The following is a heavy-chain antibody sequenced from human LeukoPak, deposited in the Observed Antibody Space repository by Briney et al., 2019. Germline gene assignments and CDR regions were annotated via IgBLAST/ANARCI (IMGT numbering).Heavy chain of an antibody. CDR1: GGSISSNNYY. Sequence: PSETLFLTCTVSGGSISSNNYYWGWIRQPPGKGLEWIGSIYYNGRTYYNSSLKSRVTLSIDTSKNQFSLKLNSVTAADTAVYYCAITKTRDYFDYWGQGALVTVSS. D-gene: IGHD4-11*01. CDR2: IYYNGRT. V-gene: IGHV4-39*07. J-gene: IGHJ4*02. CDR3: AITKTRDYFDY.